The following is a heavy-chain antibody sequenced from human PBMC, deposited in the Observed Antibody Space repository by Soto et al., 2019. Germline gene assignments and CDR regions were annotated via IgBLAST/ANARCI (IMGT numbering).Heavy chain of an antibody. Sequence: QVQLVQSGAEVKKPGASVKVSCKASGYTFTSYAMHWVRQAPGQRLEWMGWINAGNGNTKYSQKFQGRVTITRDTSARTAYMELSSLRSEDTAVYYCARSIVVVTSFDYWGQGTLVTVSP. V-gene: IGHV1-3*01. CDR3: ARSIVVVTSFDY. CDR2: INAGNGNT. CDR1: GYTFTSYA. D-gene: IGHD3-22*01. J-gene: IGHJ4*02.